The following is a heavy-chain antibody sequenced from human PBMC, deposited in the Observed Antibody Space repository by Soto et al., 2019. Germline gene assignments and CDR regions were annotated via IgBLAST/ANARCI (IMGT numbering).Heavy chain of an antibody. CDR2: ISSHGDTT. CDR3: ARAHHDFWSGFTPTIWLHH. J-gene: IGHJ5*02. V-gene: IGHV3-23*01. CDR1: GFLFSSYA. Sequence: GGSLRLSCEASGFLFSSYAMNWVRQAPGKGLEWVSSISSHGDTTYYAESVRGRFTISRDNSKNTLFLQMNSLRAGDTAVYFCARAHHDFWSGFTPTIWLHHWGQGTLVTVSS. D-gene: IGHD3-3*01.